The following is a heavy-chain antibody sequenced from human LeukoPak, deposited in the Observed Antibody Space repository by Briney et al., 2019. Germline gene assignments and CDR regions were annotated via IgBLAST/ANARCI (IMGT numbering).Heavy chain of an antibody. CDR2: INPNSGGT. CDR3: ARTVPAAIFWFDP. CDR1: GYTFTGYY. J-gene: IGHJ5*02. D-gene: IGHD2-2*01. Sequence: ASVTVSCKSSGYTFTGYYMHWVRQAPGQGLEWMGWINPNSGGTNYAQKFQGRVTMTRDTSISTAYMELSRLRSDDTAVYYCARTVPAAIFWFDPWGQGTLVTVSS. V-gene: IGHV1-2*02.